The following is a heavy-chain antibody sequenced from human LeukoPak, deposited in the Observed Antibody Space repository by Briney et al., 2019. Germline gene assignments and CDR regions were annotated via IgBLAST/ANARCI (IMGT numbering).Heavy chain of an antibody. CDR2: IYTSGST. V-gene: IGHV4-61*02. Sequence: SQTLSLTCTVSGGSITSGSHYWNWIRQPAGKGLEWIGRIYTSGSTNYNPSLKSRVTISVDTSKNQFSLKLSSVTAADTAVYYCARSYYYGSGSYLHWGQGTLVTVSS. CDR1: GGSITSGSHY. J-gene: IGHJ4*02. CDR3: ARSYYYGSGSYLH. D-gene: IGHD3-10*01.